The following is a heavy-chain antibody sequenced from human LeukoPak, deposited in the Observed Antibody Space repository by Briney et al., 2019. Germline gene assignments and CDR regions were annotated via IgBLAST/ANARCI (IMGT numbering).Heavy chain of an antibody. J-gene: IGHJ6*02. CDR3: AKDCGGDCSYYHGMDV. V-gene: IGHV3-30*18. Sequence: GGSLRLSCAASGFTFSNYGMQWVRQAPGKGPEWLAVISYDGRTTFYADSVKGRFTISRDNAKNTLYLEMNTLRAEDTAVYYCAKDCGGDCSYYHGMDVWGQGTTVAVSS. CDR2: ISYDGRTT. D-gene: IGHD2-21*02. CDR1: GFTFSNYG.